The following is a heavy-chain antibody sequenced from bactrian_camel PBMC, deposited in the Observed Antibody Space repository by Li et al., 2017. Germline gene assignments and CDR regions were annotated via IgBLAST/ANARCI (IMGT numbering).Heavy chain of an antibody. J-gene: IGHJ4*01. Sequence: HVQLVESGGGSVQAGSSLRLSCAVSGRMYPTYCMGWYRHRSGKEREGVAALDPNGSTNYADSVKGRFTISHDNAKRTLYLQMNSLKSEDTATYYCAAAEGLWDGTGSCSDFIHWGQGTQVTVS. CDR1: GRMYPTYC. V-gene: IGHV3S53*01. CDR3: AAAEGLWDGTGSCSDFIH. D-gene: IGHD7*01. CDR2: LDPNGST.